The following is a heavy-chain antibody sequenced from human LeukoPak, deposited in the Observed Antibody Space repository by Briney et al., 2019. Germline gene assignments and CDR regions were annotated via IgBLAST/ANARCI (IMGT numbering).Heavy chain of an antibody. V-gene: IGHV4-59*01. CDR1: GGSISIYY. J-gene: IGHJ4*02. Sequence: TSETLSLTCTVWGGSISIYYCSWIRQPPGKGLEWIGYIYYSGSTNYNPSLKSRVTISVDTSKNQFSLKLSSVTAPYTAVYYCARTVTPYYFDYWSQGTLVTVSS. CDR3: ARTVTPYYFDY. D-gene: IGHD4-11*01. CDR2: IYYSGST.